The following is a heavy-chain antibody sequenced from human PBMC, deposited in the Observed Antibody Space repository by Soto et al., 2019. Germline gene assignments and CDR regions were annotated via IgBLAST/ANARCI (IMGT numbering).Heavy chain of an antibody. Sequence: SETLSLTCTVSGGSFSGYFWTWIRQPPGEGLEWLAEINHSGITNYNPSVESRVSMSVDTSKNQFSLRLYSVTAADTAVYYCVRGPYNYNSRYFDYWGQGTLVTVSS. J-gene: IGHJ4*02. CDR2: INHSGIT. CDR1: GGSFSGYF. CDR3: VRGPYNYNSRYFDY. D-gene: IGHD1-1*01. V-gene: IGHV4-34*01.